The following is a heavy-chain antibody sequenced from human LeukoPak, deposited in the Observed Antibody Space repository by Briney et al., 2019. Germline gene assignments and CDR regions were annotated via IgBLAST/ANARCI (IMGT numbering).Heavy chain of an antibody. D-gene: IGHD3-9*01. V-gene: IGHV3-7*01. CDR2: IKQDGSEK. CDR3: AREAIRAVRYFDWLLSNPGAFDI. CDR1: GFTFSSYW. Sequence: GGSLRLSCAASGFTFSSYWMSWVRQAPGKGLEWVANIKQDGSEKYYVDSVKGRFTISRDNAKNSLYLQMSSLRAEDTAVYYCAREAIRAVRYFDWLLSNPGAFDIWGQGTMVTVSS. J-gene: IGHJ3*02.